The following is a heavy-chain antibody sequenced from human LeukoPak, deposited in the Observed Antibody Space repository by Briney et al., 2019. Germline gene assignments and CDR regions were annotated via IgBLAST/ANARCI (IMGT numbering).Heavy chain of an antibody. V-gene: IGHV3-53*01. Sequence: QAGGSLRLSCVASGFTVSSHYMSWVRQAPGKGLEWVSLLYTGGRTYYADSVEGRFTISRDDSKNTVYLHMNTVRAEDTAMYYCARGRVNYWNPRYWGQGTLVTVSS. CDR3: ARGRVNYWNPRY. CDR2: LYTGGRT. CDR1: GFTVSSHY. D-gene: IGHD1-1*01. J-gene: IGHJ4*02.